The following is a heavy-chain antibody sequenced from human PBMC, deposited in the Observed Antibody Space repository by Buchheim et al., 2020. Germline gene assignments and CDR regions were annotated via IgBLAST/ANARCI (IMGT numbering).Heavy chain of an antibody. CDR1: GFTFSDYY. D-gene: IGHD1-1*01. CDR2: STTSGTTV. V-gene: IGHV3-11*01. Sequence: QVQLVESGGGLVKPGGSLRLSCAASGFTFSDYYMSWIRQAPGKGLQWISYSTTSGTTVDYADSVKGRFTVSRDNTKNSLYLQMNNLRAEDTAVYSCGRELESSFYFDYWGQGTL. CDR3: GRELESSFYFDY. J-gene: IGHJ4*02.